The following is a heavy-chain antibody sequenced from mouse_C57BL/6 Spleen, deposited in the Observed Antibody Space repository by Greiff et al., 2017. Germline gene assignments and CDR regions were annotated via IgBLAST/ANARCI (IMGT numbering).Heavy chain of an antibody. CDR2: IYPGDGDT. J-gene: IGHJ2*01. D-gene: IGHD1-1*01. CDR3: ARGGGSTVVACDY. Sequence: VQLQQSGAELVKPGASVKISCKASGYAFSSYWMNWVKQRPGKGLEWIGQIYPGDGDTNYNGKFKGKATLTADKSSSTAYMQLSSLTSEDSAVYFCARGGGSTVVACDYWGQGTTLTVSS. V-gene: IGHV1-80*01. CDR1: GYAFSSYW.